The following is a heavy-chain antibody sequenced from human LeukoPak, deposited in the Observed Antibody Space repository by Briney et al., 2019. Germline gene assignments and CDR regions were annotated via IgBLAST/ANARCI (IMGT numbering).Heavy chain of an antibody. D-gene: IGHD6-19*01. CDR2: ISSSGSTI. CDR3: ARSRVQYEQWLLDYHYYYYMDV. J-gene: IGHJ6*03. Sequence: PGGSLRLSCAASGFTFSSYEMNWVRQAPGKGLEWVSYISSSGSTIYYADSVKGRFTISRDNAKNSLYLQMNSLRAEDTAVYYCARSRVQYEQWLLDYHYYYYMDVWGKGTTVTVSS. CDR1: GFTFSSYE. V-gene: IGHV3-48*03.